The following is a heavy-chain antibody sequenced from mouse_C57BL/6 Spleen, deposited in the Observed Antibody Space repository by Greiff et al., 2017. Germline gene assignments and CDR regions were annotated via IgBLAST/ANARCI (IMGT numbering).Heavy chain of an antibody. CDR3: TTDYYGSREYLDY. Sequence: VQLQQSGAELVRPGASVKLSCTASGFNIKDDYMHWVKQRPEQGLEWIGWIDPENGDTEYASKFQGKATITADTSSNTAYLQLSSLTSDDTAVYYCTTDYYGSREYLDYWGQGTTLTVSS. V-gene: IGHV14-4*01. D-gene: IGHD1-1*01. CDR1: GFNIKDDY. CDR2: IDPENGDT. J-gene: IGHJ2*01.